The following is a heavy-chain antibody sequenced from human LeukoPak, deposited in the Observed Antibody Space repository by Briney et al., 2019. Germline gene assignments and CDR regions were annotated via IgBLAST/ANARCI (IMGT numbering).Heavy chain of an antibody. J-gene: IGHJ4*02. CDR1: GGSIGSHY. CDR3: ARAGVLTGYSSEISRLAY. D-gene: IGHD3-9*01. V-gene: IGHV4-59*11. Sequence: SETLSLTCTVSGGSIGSHYWTWIRQTPGKGLEWIGYVYDIGSTKYNPSLKSRVTISVDTSKNQFSLRLSSVTAADTAVYYCARAGVLTGYSSEISRLAYWGQGTLVTVSS. CDR2: VYDIGST.